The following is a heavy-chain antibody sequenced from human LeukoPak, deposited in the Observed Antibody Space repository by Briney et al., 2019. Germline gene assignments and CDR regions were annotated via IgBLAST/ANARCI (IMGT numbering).Heavy chain of an antibody. CDR1: GGTFSSCA. CDR2: IIPIFGTA. J-gene: IGHJ3*02. V-gene: IGHV1-69*13. CDR3: GGGYPAAGAFDI. D-gene: IGHD5-12*01. Sequence: SSVKVSCKASGGTFSSCAISWVRQPPGQGLEWMGGIIPIFGTANYAQKFQGRVTITADESTSTAYMELSSLRSEDTAVYYCGGGYPAAGAFDIWGQGKMVTVSS.